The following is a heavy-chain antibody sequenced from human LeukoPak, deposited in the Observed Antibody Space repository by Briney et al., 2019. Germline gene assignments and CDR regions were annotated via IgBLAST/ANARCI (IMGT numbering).Heavy chain of an antibody. V-gene: IGHV1-69*06. CDR3: ARVSTAAAGNYYYYMDV. CDR1: GGTFSSYA. CDR2: IIPIFGTA. D-gene: IGHD6-13*01. J-gene: IGHJ6*03. Sequence: ASVKVSCKASGGTFSSYAISWVRQAPGQGLEWMGGIIPIFGTANYAQKFQGRVTITADKSTSTAYMELSSLRSKDTAVYYCARVSTAAAGNYYYYMDVWGKGTTVTVSS.